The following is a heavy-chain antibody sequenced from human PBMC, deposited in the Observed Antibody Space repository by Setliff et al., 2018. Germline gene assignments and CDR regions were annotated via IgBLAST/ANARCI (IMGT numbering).Heavy chain of an antibody. V-gene: IGHV4-61*08. CDR3: ARGYYNFLSGYYTPYYFDY. CDR1: GGSISSGGYY. D-gene: IGHD3-3*01. J-gene: IGHJ4*02. CDR2: INHSGST. Sequence: SETLSLTCTVSGGSISSGGYYWSWIRQPPGKGLEWIGEINHSGSTNYNQSLKSRVTLSVDTSKNQFSLKLSSVTAADTAVYFCARGYYNFLSGYYTPYYFDYWGQGTLVTVSS.